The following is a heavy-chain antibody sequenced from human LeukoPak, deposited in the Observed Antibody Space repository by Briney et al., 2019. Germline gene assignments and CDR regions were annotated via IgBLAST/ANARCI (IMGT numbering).Heavy chain of an antibody. CDR2: IYYSGST. CDR1: GGSISSYY. D-gene: IGHD6-13*01. Sequence: SETLSLTCTVSGGSISSYYWSWIRQPPGKGLEWIGYIYYSGSTNYNPSLKSRVTISVDTSKNQFSLKLSSVTAADTAVYYCAREIAAAGIRNFDYWGQGTLVTVSS. CDR3: AREIAAAGIRNFDY. J-gene: IGHJ4*02. V-gene: IGHV4-59*01.